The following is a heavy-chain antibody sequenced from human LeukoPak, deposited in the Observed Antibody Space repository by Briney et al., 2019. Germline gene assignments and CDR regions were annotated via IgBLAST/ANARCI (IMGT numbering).Heavy chain of an antibody. CDR2: ISGSGGST. D-gene: IGHD5-18*01. J-gene: IGHJ4*02. CDR1: GFTFSSYA. V-gene: IGHV3-23*01. CDR3: AKDYGYSYGTFDY. Sequence: GGSLRLSCAASGFTFSSYAMSWVRQAPGKGLEGVSAISGSGGSTYYADSVKGRFTISRDNSKNTLYLQMNSLRAEDTAVYYCAKDYGYSYGTFDYWGQGTLVTVSS.